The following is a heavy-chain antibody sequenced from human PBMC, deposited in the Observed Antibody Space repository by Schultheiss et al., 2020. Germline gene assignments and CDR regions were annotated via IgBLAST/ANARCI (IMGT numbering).Heavy chain of an antibody. CDR2: INPNSGGT. J-gene: IGHJ4*02. CDR1: GYTFTGYY. V-gene: IGHV1-2*06. CDR3: ARETNGDYYGDLDY. D-gene: IGHD4-17*01. Sequence: ASVKVSCKASGYTFTGYYMHWVRQAPGQGLEWMGRINPNSGGTNYAQKFQGRVTMTRDTSISTAYMELSRLRSDDTAVYYCARETNGDYYGDLDYWGQGTLVTGSS.